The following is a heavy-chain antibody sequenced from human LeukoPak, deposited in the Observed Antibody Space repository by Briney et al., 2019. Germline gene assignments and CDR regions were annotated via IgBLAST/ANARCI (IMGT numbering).Heavy chain of an antibody. CDR3: AKDAEVGGYSGYNWFDP. V-gene: IGHV3-23*01. CDR2: ISGSGGST. CDR1: GFTFSSYA. J-gene: IGHJ5*02. Sequence: GGSLRLSCAASGFTFSSYAMSWVRQAPGKGLEWVSAISGSGGSTYYADSVKGRFTISRDNSKNTLYLQMNSLRAEDTAVYYGAKDAEVGGYSGYNWFDPWGQGTLVTVSS. D-gene: IGHD5-12*01.